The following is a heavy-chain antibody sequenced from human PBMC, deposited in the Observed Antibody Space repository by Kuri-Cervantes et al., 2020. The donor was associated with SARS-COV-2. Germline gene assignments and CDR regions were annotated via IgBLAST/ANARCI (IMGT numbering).Heavy chain of an antibody. CDR1: GFTFSNHY. D-gene: IGHD3-9*01. CDR2: TRNKANSYTT. CDR3: TRGDILTGYFISFFDY. Sequence: GESLKISCAASGFTFSNHYMDWVRQAPGKGLEWVGRTRNKANSYTTEYAASVKGRFTISRDDSKSIAYLQMNSLKTEDTAVYYCTRGDILTGYFISFFDYWGQGTLVTVSS. V-gene: IGHV3-72*01. J-gene: IGHJ4*02.